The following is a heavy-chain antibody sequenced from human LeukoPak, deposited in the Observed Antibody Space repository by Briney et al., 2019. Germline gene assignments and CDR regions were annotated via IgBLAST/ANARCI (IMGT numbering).Heavy chain of an antibody. V-gene: IGHV4-59*08. CDR1: GGSISSYY. D-gene: IGHD6-13*01. CDR2: IYYSGST. CDR3: ARQRTGYSSSRNWFDP. Sequence: PSETLSLTCTVSGGSISSYYWSWVRQPPGKGLEWIGYIYYSGSTNYNPSLKSRVTISVDTSKNQFSLKLSSVTAADTAVYYCARQRTGYSSSRNWFDPWGQGTLVTVSS. J-gene: IGHJ5*02.